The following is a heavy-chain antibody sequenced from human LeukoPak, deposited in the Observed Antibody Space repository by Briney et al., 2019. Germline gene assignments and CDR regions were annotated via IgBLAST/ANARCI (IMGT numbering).Heavy chain of an antibody. D-gene: IGHD1-26*01. V-gene: IGHV3-21*01. J-gene: IGHJ4*02. CDR1: GFTFSNFW. CDR3: ARAQIGGATSCHYDY. Sequence: PGGSLRLSCAVSGFTFSNFWVHWVRQAPGKGMEWVSSISGSGTYIYYADSVRGRFTISRDNAKTSLSLQIDSLRVEDTAVYYCARAQIGGATSCHYDYWGQGTLVTVSS. CDR2: ISGSGTYI.